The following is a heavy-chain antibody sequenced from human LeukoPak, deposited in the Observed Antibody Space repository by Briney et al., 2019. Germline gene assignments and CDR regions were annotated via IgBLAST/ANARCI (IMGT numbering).Heavy chain of an antibody. CDR3: ARGGRGSAAVVAPRSFDI. CDR1: GFIFSGYG. V-gene: IGHV3-23*01. J-gene: IGHJ3*02. Sequence: GGSLRLSCGASGFIFSGYGMSWVRQAPGKGLEWVSGISNSGGSTYYADPVEGRFIISRDISKDTLYLQMNSLRAEDSALYYCARGGRGSAAVVAPRSFDIWGQGTMVTVSS. D-gene: IGHD3-22*01. CDR2: ISNSGGST.